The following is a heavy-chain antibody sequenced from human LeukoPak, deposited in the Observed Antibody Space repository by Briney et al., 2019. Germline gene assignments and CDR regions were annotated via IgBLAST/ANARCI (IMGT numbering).Heavy chain of an antibody. V-gene: IGHV1-2*02. J-gene: IGHJ3*02. CDR2: INPNSGGT. CDR1: GYTFTGYY. D-gene: IGHD3-22*01. Sequence: ASVKVSCKASGYTFTGYYMHWVRQAPGQGLEWMGWINPNSGGTNYAQKFQGRVTMTRDTSISTAYMELSRLRSDDTAVYYCAAREYYYDSSGYHPWAFDIWGQGTMVTVSS. CDR3: AAREYYYDSSGYHPWAFDI.